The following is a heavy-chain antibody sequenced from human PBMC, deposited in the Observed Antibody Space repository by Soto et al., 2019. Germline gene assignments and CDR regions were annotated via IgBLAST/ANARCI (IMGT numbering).Heavy chain of an antibody. CDR2: IFSNDEK. V-gene: IGHV2-26*01. CDR1: GFSLSNARMG. Sequence: QVTLKESGPVLVKPTETLTLTCTVSGFSLSNARMGVSWIRQPPGKALEWLAHIFSNDEKSYSTSLKSRLTISPDTTNSQAVLTRTNLDPVDTATYYGARIVVVTPEHWYFGLWGRGTLVTVSS. J-gene: IGHJ2*01. D-gene: IGHD2-21*02. CDR3: ARIVVVTPEHWYFGL.